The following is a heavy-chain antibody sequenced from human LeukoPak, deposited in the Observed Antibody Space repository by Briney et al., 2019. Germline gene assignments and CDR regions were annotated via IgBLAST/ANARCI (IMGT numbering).Heavy chain of an antibody. Sequence: PGGSLRLSCAASGFTFSIHNMNWVRQAPGKGLEWVSSISSSSSYVYYADSVKGRFTISRDNAKNSLYLQMNSLRAEDTAVYYCARLTTTVTTPFDYWGQGTLVTVSS. V-gene: IGHV3-21*01. CDR2: ISSSSSYV. CDR1: GFTFSIHN. J-gene: IGHJ4*02. D-gene: IGHD4-17*01. CDR3: ARLTTTVTTPFDY.